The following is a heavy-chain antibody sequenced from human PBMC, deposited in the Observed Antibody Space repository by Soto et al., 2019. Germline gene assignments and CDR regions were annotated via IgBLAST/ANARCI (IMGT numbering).Heavy chain of an antibody. J-gene: IGHJ4*02. CDR2: INPSGGST. Sequence: GASVKVSCKASGYTFSTYYMHWVRQAPGQGYEWKGIINPSGGSTTYAQKFQGRVTMTRDTSTTTVYMELSSLKSEDTAVYYCARYDYNGYYFDYWGQGTLVT. V-gene: IGHV1-46*01. D-gene: IGHD4-4*01. CDR3: ARYDYNGYYFDY. CDR1: GYTFSTYY.